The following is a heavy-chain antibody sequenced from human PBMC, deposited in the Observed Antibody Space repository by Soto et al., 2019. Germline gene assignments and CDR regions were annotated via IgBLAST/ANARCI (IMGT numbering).Heavy chain of an antibody. J-gene: IGHJ6*03. D-gene: IGHD3-3*01. Sequence: PGGSLRLSCAASGFTFSSYGMHWVRQAPGKGLEWVAVISYDGSNKYYADSVKGRFTISRDNSKNTLYLQMNSLRAEDTAVYYCAKEDYDFWSGYYKEVYYYYYMDVWGKGTTVTVSS. V-gene: IGHV3-30*18. CDR3: AKEDYDFWSGYYKEVYYYYYMDV. CDR1: GFTFSSYG. CDR2: ISYDGSNK.